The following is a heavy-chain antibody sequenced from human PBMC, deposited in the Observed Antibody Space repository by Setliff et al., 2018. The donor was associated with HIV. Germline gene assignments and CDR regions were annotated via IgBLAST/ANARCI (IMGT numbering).Heavy chain of an antibody. J-gene: IGHJ6*02. CDR3: ARDLYYYGSGSPNYYYYYGMDV. CDR2: INPSGGST. Sequence: EASVKVSCKASGYTFTSYYMHWVRQAPGQGLEWMGIINPSGGSTSYAQKFQGRVTMTRDTSTSTVYMELSSLRSEDTAVYYCARDLYYYGSGSPNYYYYYGMDVWGQGTTVTVSS. D-gene: IGHD3-10*01. CDR1: GYTFTSYY. V-gene: IGHV1-46*01.